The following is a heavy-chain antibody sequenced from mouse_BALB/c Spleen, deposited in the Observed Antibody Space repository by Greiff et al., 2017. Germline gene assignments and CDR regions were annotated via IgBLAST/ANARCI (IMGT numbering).Heavy chain of an antibody. D-gene: IGHD6-2*01. J-gene: IGHJ4*01. V-gene: IGHV1-26*01. CDR1: GYSFTGYY. Sequence: EVQLQQSGPELVKPGASVKISCKASGYSFTGYYMHWVKQSHVKSLEWIGRINPYNGATSYNQNFKDKASLTVDKSSSTAYMELHSLTSEDSAVYYCARSSKSFYAMDYWGQGTSVTVSS. CDR3: ARSSKSFYAMDY. CDR2: INPYNGAT.